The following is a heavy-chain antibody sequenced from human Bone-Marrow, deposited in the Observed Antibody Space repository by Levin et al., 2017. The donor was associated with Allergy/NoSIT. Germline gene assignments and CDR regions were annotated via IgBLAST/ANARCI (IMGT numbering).Heavy chain of an antibody. V-gene: IGHV3-30*04. J-gene: IGHJ4*02. CDR1: GFRFNTFA. CDR3: ARDFGDQVMYYLDY. D-gene: IGHD3-16*01. Sequence: GESLKISCAASGFRFNTFALHWVRQPPGKGLQWVAAISFNGNNDHYADSVKGRFTISRDNSKNTLYLQMDNVREDDSGVYFCARDFGDQVMYYLDYWGQGSLVIVAA. CDR2: ISFNGNND.